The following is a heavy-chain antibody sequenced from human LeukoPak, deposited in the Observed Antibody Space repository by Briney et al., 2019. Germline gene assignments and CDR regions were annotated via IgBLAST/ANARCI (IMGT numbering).Heavy chain of an antibody. CDR3: ARLVGASWFDS. V-gene: IGHV6-1*01. D-gene: IGHD1-26*01. CDR1: GDIVSTNSAT. CDR2: TYYRSKWSN. Sequence: SQTLSLTCAISGDIVSTNSATWTWLRQSPSRGLEWLGRTYYRSKWSNDYAVSMKSRITINPDTSKNQFSLQLNSVTPEDTAVYYCARLVGASWFDSWGQGTLVTVSS. J-gene: IGHJ5*01.